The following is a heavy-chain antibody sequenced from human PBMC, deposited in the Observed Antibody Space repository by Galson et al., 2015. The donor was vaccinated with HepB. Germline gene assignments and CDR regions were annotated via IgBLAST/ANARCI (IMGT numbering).Heavy chain of an antibody. CDR3: AKGISGGTYSGDDY. D-gene: IGHD1-26*01. Sequence: SLRLSCAASGFTFGDYAMHWVRQPPGKGLEWVSGISWNSGSIGYAASVKGRFTIPRDDAKNSLYLQMDSLRVEDTALYYCAKGISGGTYSGDDYWGQGTRVTVSS. CDR1: GFTFGDYA. V-gene: IGHV3-9*01. CDR2: ISWNSGSI. J-gene: IGHJ4*02.